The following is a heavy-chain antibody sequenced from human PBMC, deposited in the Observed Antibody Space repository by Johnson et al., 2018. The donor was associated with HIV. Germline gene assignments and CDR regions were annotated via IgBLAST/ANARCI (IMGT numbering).Heavy chain of an antibody. J-gene: IGHJ3*02. CDR2: INWNGGST. Sequence: VQLVESGGGVVRPGGSLRLSCAVSGFTFDEYGMNWVRQPPGKGLEWVSGINWNGGSTGYADSVKGRFTISRDNAKNSQYLQMNSLRAEDTALYYCARQHYFDSSGQGGGLDIWGQGTMVTVSS. D-gene: IGHD3-22*01. CDR1: GFTFDEYG. V-gene: IGHV3-20*04. CDR3: ARQHYFDSSGQGGGLDI.